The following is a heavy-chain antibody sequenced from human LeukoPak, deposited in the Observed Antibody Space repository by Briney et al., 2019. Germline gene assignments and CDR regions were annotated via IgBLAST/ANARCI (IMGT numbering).Heavy chain of an antibody. Sequence: GGSLRLSCAASGFTFSSYAMSWVRQAPGKGLEWVSAISGSGVSTYYVDSVKGRFTISRDNSKNTLYLQMNSLRAEDTAVYYCARAIYGSGSHDYWGQGTLVTVSS. CDR3: ARAIYGSGSHDY. CDR2: ISGSGVST. V-gene: IGHV3-23*01. CDR1: GFTFSSYA. D-gene: IGHD3-10*01. J-gene: IGHJ4*02.